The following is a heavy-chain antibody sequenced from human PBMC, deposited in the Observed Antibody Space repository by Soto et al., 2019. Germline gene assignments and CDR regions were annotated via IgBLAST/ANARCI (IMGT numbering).Heavy chain of an antibody. D-gene: IGHD1-20*01. Sequence: QAQLMQSGAEVKKPGSSVKVSCKASGGTFNGYAINWVRQAPGQGLGWMGGIIPLLGITNYAQKFQGRITIVADESTGTTSMDLRGLGSDDTAVYYCARDPRSITGTTSSEDFQHWGQGTLVSVSS. J-gene: IGHJ1*01. CDR1: GGTFNGYA. CDR3: ARDPRSITGTTSSEDFQH. V-gene: IGHV1-69*01. CDR2: IIPLLGIT.